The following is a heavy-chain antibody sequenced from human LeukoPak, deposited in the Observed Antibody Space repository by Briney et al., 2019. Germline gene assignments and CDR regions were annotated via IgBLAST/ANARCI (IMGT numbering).Heavy chain of an antibody. D-gene: IGHD2-2*01. CDR3: ARALGYCSSTSCPNWFDP. J-gene: IGHJ5*02. CDR1: GGSFSGYY. Sequence: PSETLSLTCAVYGGSFSGYYWSWIRQPPGKGLEWIGEINSGGSTNYDPSLKSRVTISVDTSKNQFSLKLSSVTAADTAVYYCARALGYCSSTSCPNWFDPWGQGTLVTVSS. V-gene: IGHV4-34*01. CDR2: INSGGST.